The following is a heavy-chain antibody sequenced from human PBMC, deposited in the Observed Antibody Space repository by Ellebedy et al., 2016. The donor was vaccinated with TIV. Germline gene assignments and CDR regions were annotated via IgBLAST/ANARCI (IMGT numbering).Heavy chain of an antibody. Sequence: SETLSLTCTVSGDSITSYYWSWIRQPPGKGLEWIGYVFYSGGTHYNPSLKSRVTISVDTSRNQFSLKLTSVTAADTAVYYCARTKAVAGTFCFDSWGQGTLVPVSS. D-gene: IGHD6-19*01. CDR2: VFYSGGT. CDR3: ARTKAVAGTFCFDS. V-gene: IGHV4-59*01. J-gene: IGHJ4*02. CDR1: GDSITSYY.